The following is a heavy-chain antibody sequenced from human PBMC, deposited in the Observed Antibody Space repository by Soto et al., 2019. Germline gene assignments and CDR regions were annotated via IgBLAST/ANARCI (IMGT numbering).Heavy chain of an antibody. V-gene: IGHV3-48*03. Sequence: GSLRLSCEPAGFSLSSYEMNWVRHAPGKGLEWVSYISSSGSTRYYADSVKGRFTTSRDNAKNSLYLQMNSLRAEDTAVYYCAGRITMFGYRLRGLNWFEPWGQGTLVTVSS. CDR2: ISSSGSTR. D-gene: IGHD3-3*01. J-gene: IGHJ5*02. CDR3: AGRITMFGYRLRGLNWFEP. CDR1: GFSLSSYE.